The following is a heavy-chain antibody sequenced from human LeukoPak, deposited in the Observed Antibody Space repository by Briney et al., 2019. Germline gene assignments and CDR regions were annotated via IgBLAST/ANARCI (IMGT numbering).Heavy chain of an antibody. CDR1: GFTFSSCP. CDR3: VNQISGWVY. J-gene: IGHJ4*02. V-gene: IGHV3-23*01. D-gene: IGHD6-19*01. Sequence: AGGSLRLSCAASGFTFSSCPMTWVRQVPGKGLKWVSAICAGGDCTYYADSVKGRFTISRDNSKNTVYLQMSRLRAEDTAVYYCVNQISGWVYWGQGTLVTVSS. CDR2: ICAGGDCT.